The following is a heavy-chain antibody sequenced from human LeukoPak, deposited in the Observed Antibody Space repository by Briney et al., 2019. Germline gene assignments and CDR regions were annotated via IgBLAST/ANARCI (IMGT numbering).Heavy chain of an antibody. J-gene: IGHJ4*02. Sequence: PGGSLRLSCVASGFTFNNYWLHWVRQAPGKGLVWVSGIIFDGSSTRYADSMKGRFTISRDNSKNTVYVQMNSLRAEDTAVYYCARAPHYDFWSGYSSDYWGQGTLVTVSS. CDR2: IIFDGSST. CDR3: ARAPHYDFWSGYSSDY. CDR1: GFTFNNYW. D-gene: IGHD3-3*01. V-gene: IGHV3-74*01.